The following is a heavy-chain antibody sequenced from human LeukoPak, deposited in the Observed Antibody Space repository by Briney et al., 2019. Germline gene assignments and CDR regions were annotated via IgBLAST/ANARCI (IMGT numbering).Heavy chain of an antibody. CDR2: IYHSGST. CDR1: GYSISSGYY. CDR3: ARVFEEEVDY. V-gene: IGHV4-38-2*02. J-gene: IGHJ4*02. Sequence: SETLSLTCTVSGYSISSGYYWGWIRQPPGKGLEWIGSIYHSGSTYYNPSLKSRVTISVDTSKNQFSLKLSSVTAADTAVYYCARVFEEEVDYWGQGTLVTVSS.